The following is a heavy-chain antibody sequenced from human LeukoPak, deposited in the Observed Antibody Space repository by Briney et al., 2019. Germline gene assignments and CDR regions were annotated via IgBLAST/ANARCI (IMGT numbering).Heavy chain of an antibody. CDR1: GYSISSGYY. CDR2: IYHSGST. CDR3: ARHTDYYGSGNYYYYMDV. J-gene: IGHJ6*03. V-gene: IGHV4-38-2*01. D-gene: IGHD3-10*01. Sequence: SETLSLTCAVSGYSISSGYYWGWIRQPPGKVLECIASIYHSGSTYYNPSLKGRVTVSVDTSKNQFSLKLSSLTAADTAVYYCARHTDYYGSGNYYYYMDVWGKGTTVTVSS.